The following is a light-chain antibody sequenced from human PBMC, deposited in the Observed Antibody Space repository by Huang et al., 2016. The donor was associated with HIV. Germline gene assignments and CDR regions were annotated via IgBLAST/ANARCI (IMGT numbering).Light chain of an antibody. J-gene: IGKJ5*01. CDR1: QDIGTS. Sequence: AVQLTQSPSSLSASVGDTVIISCRASQDIGTSLAWYQQRTGRAPKLLISAASTLQTGVPSRFSGESAGTYFTLFIAILQPEDFATYYCQQLHTYPITFGQGTRLDMK. CDR2: AAS. CDR3: QQLHTYPIT. V-gene: IGKV1-13*02.